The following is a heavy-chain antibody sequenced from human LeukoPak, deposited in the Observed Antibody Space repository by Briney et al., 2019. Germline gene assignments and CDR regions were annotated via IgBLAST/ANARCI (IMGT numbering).Heavy chain of an antibody. Sequence: SETLSLTCAVYGGSFSGYYRSWIRQPPGKGLEWIGEINHSGSTNYNPSLKSRVTISVDTSKNQFSLKLSSVTAADTAVYYCARLRYCTNGVCPWGQGTLVTVSS. CDR3: ARLRYCTNGVCP. V-gene: IGHV4-34*01. D-gene: IGHD2-8*01. CDR2: INHSGST. CDR1: GGSFSGYY. J-gene: IGHJ5*02.